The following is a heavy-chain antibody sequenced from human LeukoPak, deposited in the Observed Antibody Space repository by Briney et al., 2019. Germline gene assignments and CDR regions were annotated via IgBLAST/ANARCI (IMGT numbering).Heavy chain of an antibody. CDR2: ISGSGGST. D-gene: IGHD5-18*01. CDR3: AKHSHGPFFDY. V-gene: IGHV3-23*01. J-gene: IGHJ4*02. CDR1: GFTLSTYS. Sequence: PGGSLRLSCAASGFTLSTYSMNWVRQAPGKGLEWVSAISGSGGSTYYADSVKGRFTISRDNSKNTLYLQMNSLRAEDTAVYYCAKHSHGPFFDYWGQGTLVTVSS.